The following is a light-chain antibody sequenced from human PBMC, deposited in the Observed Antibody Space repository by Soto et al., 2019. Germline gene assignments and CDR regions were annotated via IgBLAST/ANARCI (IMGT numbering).Light chain of an antibody. V-gene: IGLV1-44*01. Sequence: QSVLTQPPSASGTPGQRVTISCSGSGSNIGSNTVNWYQQLPGTAPKLLIYSSDQRPSGVPDRFSGSKSGTSXSLAITGLRSEDETDYYCAAWDDSLQGWLFGGGTKLTVL. CDR1: GSNIGSNT. J-gene: IGLJ3*02. CDR3: AAWDDSLQGWL. CDR2: SSD.